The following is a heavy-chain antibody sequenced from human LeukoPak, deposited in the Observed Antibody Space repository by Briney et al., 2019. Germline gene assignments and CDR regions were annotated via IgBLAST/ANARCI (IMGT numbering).Heavy chain of an antibody. Sequence: ASVKVSCKASGYTFTSYYMHWVRQAPGQGLEWMGIINPSGGSTSYAQKFQGRVTMTRDMSTSTVYMELSSLRSEDTAVYYCARPNGALDDAFDIWGQGTMVTVSS. CDR2: INPSGGST. CDR3: ARPNGALDDAFDI. CDR1: GYTFTSYY. J-gene: IGHJ3*02. V-gene: IGHV1-46*01. D-gene: IGHD1-26*01.